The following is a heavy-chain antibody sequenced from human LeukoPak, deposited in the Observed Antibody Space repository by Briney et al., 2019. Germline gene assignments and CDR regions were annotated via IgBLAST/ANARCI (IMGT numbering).Heavy chain of an antibody. CDR2: MSYSGST. Sequence: SETLSLTCTVSGGSITSSSYSWGWIRQPPGKGLEWIASMSYSGSTYYNPSLKSRVTISVDTSKNQFSLKLSSVTAADTAVYYCARHGPFYYDSSGSRVNYFDYWGQGTLVTVSS. V-gene: IGHV4-39*01. J-gene: IGHJ4*02. D-gene: IGHD3-22*01. CDR3: ARHGPFYYDSSGSRVNYFDY. CDR1: GGSITSSSYS.